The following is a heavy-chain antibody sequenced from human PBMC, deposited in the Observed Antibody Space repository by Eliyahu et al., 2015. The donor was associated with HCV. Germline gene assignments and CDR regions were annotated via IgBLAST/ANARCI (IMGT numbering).Heavy chain of an antibody. J-gene: IGHJ4*02. Sequence: QVQLVQSGAEVKKPGASVKVSCKASGXXFTXXDINWVXQATGQGLEWMGWMNPNSGNTGYAQKXQGRVTMTRNTSISTAYMELSSLRSEDTAVYYCARPYIGYCSGGSCLPFDYWGQGTLVTVSS. D-gene: IGHD2-15*01. V-gene: IGHV1-8*01. CDR3: ARPYIGYCSGGSCLPFDY. CDR1: GXXFTXXD. CDR2: MNPNSGNT.